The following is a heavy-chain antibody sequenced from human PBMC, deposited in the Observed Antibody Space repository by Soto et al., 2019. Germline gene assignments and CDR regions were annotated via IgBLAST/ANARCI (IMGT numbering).Heavy chain of an antibody. J-gene: IGHJ4*02. Sequence: PVGSMSLSCAASGFTFSPYEMSWVRQAPGKGLEWISYISSSGSTIHYADSVKGRFSISRDDAKKSLFLQMNSLRAEDTAVYYCVREAPCSNGVCQFDYWGRGTLVTVSS. V-gene: IGHV3-48*03. CDR3: VREAPCSNGVCQFDY. CDR2: ISSSGSTI. CDR1: GFTFSPYE. D-gene: IGHD2-8*01.